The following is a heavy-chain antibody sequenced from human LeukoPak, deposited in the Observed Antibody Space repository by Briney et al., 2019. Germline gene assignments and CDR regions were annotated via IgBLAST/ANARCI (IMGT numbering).Heavy chain of an antibody. J-gene: IGHJ4*02. CDR2: IWYDGSNK. D-gene: IGHD1-26*01. V-gene: IGHV3-33*01. Sequence: GGSLRLSCAASGFTFSSYGMHWVRQAPGKGLEWVAVIWYDGSNKYYADSVKGRFTISRDNSKNTLYLQVNSLRAEDTAVYYCARDSSGSYLDYWGQGTLVTVSS. CDR3: ARDSSGSYLDY. CDR1: GFTFSSYG.